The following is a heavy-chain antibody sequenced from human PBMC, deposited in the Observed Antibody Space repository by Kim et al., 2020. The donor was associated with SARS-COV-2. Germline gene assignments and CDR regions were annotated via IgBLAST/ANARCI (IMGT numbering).Heavy chain of an antibody. Sequence: ASVKVSCKASGYIFSEYGFSWVRQAPGQGLEWMGWISSDNRTTNFAQSLQGRLTMTTDTSTNTAYMELRGLRSDDTAVYYCARDRPRGWYTIDSWGQGTLVTVSS. CDR2: ISSDNRTT. CDR1: GYIFSEYG. J-gene: IGHJ4*02. D-gene: IGHD6-19*01. V-gene: IGHV1-18*01. CDR3: ARDRPRGWYTIDS.